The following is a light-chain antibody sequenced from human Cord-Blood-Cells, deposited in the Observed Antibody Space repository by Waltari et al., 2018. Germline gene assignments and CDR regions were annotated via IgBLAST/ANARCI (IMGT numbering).Light chain of an antibody. J-gene: IGKJ1*01. CDR1: QSVSSSY. V-gene: IGKV3-20*01. CDR2: GAS. Sequence: EIVLPQSPGTPSLSPGERATLSCRASQSVSSSYLAWYQQKPGQAPRLLIYGASSRATGIPDRFSGSGSVTDFTLTISRLEPEDFAVYYCQQYGSSPETFGQGTNVEIK. CDR3: QQYGSSPET.